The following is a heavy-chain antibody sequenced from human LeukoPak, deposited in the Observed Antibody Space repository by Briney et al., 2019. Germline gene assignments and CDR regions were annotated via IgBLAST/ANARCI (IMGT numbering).Heavy chain of an antibody. CDR2: FSGNGGST. J-gene: IGHJ3*02. Sequence: GGSLRLSCAASGFTFSSYGMSWVRQAPGKVLEWVSAFSGNGGSTYYADSVKGRFTISRDNSKNTLYLQMNSLRAEDTAVFYCAKDLYYDFWSGYSPTGTNAFDIWGQGTMVTVSS. CDR3: AKDLYYDFWSGYSPTGTNAFDI. CDR1: GFTFSSYG. V-gene: IGHV3-23*01. D-gene: IGHD3-3*01.